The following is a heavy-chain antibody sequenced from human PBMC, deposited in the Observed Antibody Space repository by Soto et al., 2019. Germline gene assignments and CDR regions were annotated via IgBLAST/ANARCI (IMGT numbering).Heavy chain of an antibody. Sequence: GGSLRLSCAASGVTFSNYGMHWVRQAPGKGLEWMAGISYDGRNKYYADSVKGRFTISRDNSKNTLYLQMNSLRAEDTAVYYCARDRVESGYPEYFQHWGQGTLVTVSS. D-gene: IGHD3-22*01. CDR2: ISYDGRNK. V-gene: IGHV3-30*03. J-gene: IGHJ1*01. CDR3: ARDRVESGYPEYFQH. CDR1: GVTFSNYG.